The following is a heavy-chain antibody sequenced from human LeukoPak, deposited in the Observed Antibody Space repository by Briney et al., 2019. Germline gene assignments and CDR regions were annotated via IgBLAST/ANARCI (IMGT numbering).Heavy chain of an antibody. V-gene: IGHV1-2*02. Sequence: INPNSRSTNYAQNFQSRVTMTRDTSISTPYMELISLRSDDTAVYYCARDYLAGSWGNWFDHWGQGTLVTVSS. J-gene: IGHJ5*02. CDR3: ARDYLAGSWGNWFDH. CDR2: INPNSRST. D-gene: IGHD6-13*01.